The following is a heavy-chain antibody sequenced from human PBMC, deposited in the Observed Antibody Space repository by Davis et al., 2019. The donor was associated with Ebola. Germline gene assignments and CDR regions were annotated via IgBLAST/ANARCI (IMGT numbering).Heavy chain of an antibody. J-gene: IGHJ3*02. CDR2: IIPIFGTA. CDR1: GGTFSSYA. Sequence: AASVKVSCKASGGTFSSYAISWVRQAPGQGLEWMGGIIPIFGTANYAQKFQGRVTIPADESTSTAYMELSSLRSEDTAVYYCARGWLYDAFDIWGQGTMVTVSS. D-gene: IGHD5-24*01. CDR3: ARGWLYDAFDI. V-gene: IGHV1-69*13.